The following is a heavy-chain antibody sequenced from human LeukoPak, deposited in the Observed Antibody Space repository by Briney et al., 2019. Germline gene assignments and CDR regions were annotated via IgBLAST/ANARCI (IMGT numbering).Heavy chain of an antibody. V-gene: IGHV4-39*01. CDR1: GGSISSSSYY. CDR3: ARLVVRAYYMDV. D-gene: IGHD3-22*01. Sequence: SETLPLTCTVSGGSISSSSYYWGWIRQPPGKGLEWIGSIYYSGSTYYNPSLKSRVTISVDTSKNQFSLKLSSVTAADTAVYYCARLVVRAYYMDVWGKGTTVTVSS. CDR2: IYYSGST. J-gene: IGHJ6*03.